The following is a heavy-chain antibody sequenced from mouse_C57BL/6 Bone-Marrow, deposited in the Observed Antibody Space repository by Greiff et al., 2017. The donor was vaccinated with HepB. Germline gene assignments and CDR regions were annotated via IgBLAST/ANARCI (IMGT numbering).Heavy chain of an antibody. J-gene: IGHJ1*03. V-gene: IGHV1-4*01. CDR2: INPSSGYT. CDR3: ARCVCHWYFDV. Sequence: QVQLKQSGAELARPGASVKMSCKASGYTFTSYTMHWVKQRPGQGLEWIGYINPSSGYTKYNQKFKDKATLTADKSSSTAYMQLSSLTSEDSAVYYCARCVCHWYFDVWGTGTTVTDSS. CDR1: GYTFTSYT.